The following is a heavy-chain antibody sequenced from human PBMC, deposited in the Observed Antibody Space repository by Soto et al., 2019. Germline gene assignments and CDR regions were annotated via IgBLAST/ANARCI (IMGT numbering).Heavy chain of an antibody. J-gene: IGHJ4*01. CDR1: GFAFSRYA. CDR2: MSYDGSNI. D-gene: IGHD3-16*02. CDR3: AGDRAGGSLLGVLSEYFDY. Sequence: SLRLSCAASGFAFSRYAMHWVRQAPGKDLEWVAVMSYDGSNIYYADSVRGRMTISRDNSKNTLYLQVDSLRSEDTAVYYCAGDRAGGSLLGVLSEYFDYSGHGIQITVSS. V-gene: IGHV3-30-3*01.